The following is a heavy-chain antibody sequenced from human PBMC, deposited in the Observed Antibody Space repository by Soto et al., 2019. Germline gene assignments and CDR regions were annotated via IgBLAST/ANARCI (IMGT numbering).Heavy chain of an antibody. Sequence: GASVKVSCKASGGTFSSYAISWVRQARGQELEWMGGIIPIFGTANYAQKFQGRVTITADKSTSTAYMELSSLRSEDTAVYYCATLVRIYDSSGYAYYFDYWGQGTLVTVSS. CDR2: IIPIFGTA. J-gene: IGHJ4*02. CDR3: ATLVRIYDSSGYAYYFDY. D-gene: IGHD3-22*01. V-gene: IGHV1-69*06. CDR1: GGTFSSYA.